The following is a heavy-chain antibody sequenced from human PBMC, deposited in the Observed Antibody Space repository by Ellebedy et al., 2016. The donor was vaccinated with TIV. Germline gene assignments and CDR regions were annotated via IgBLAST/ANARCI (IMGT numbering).Heavy chain of an antibody. CDR3: TTDFLVVVVSNDAFDI. D-gene: IGHD3-22*01. V-gene: IGHV3-15*01. Sequence: GESLKISXAASGFTFSNAWMSWVRQAPGKGLEWVGRIKSKTDGGTTDYAAPVKGRFTISRDDSKNTLYLQMNSLKTEDTAVYYCTTDFLVVVVSNDAFDIWGQGTMVTVSS. CDR2: IKSKTDGGTT. CDR1: GFTFSNAW. J-gene: IGHJ3*02.